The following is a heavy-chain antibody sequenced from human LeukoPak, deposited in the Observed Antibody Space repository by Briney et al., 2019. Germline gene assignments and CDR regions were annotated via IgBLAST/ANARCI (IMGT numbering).Heavy chain of an antibody. D-gene: IGHD1-14*01. V-gene: IGHV4-59*08. J-gene: IGHJ5*02. CDR3: ARHGKWFDP. CDR2: IYYSGST. CDR1: GGSISSYY. Sequence: SETLSLTCTVSGGSISSYYWSWIRQPPGKGLEWIGYIYYSGSTNYNPSLKSRVTISVDTSKNQFSLKLSSVTAADTAVYYCARHGKWFDPWGQGTLDTVSS.